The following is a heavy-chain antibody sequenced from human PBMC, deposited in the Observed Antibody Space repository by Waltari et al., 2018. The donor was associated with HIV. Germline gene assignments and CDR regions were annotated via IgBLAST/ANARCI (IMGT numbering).Heavy chain of an antibody. V-gene: IGHV1-8*02. Sequence: QGQLVQSGAEGKQSGATGRISCKASGYPLTNYDINWLRQATGQGLEWMGWMNPSTGNAVFAHNFQGRVVMTRDIPINTAYMELSGLTSHDAAVYYCSTSRPGAMFGDAWGQGTLVTVSS. CDR2: MNPSTGNA. CDR3: STSRPGAMFGDA. D-gene: IGHD3-3*01. J-gene: IGHJ5*02. CDR1: GYPLTNYD.